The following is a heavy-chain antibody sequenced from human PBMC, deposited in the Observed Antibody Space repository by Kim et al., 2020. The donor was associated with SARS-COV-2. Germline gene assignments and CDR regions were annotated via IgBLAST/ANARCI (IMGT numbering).Heavy chain of an antibody. CDR2: IGNKAHSYIT. J-gene: IGHJ3*02. V-gene: IGHV3-72*01. CDR1: GLNFGDQY. D-gene: IGHD2-21*01. CDR3: TRAYSGAPVYAFDI. Sequence: GGSLRLSCAASGLNFGDQYMDWVRQAPGGGLEWVGRIGNKAHSYITEYAASVKDRFTISRDDGRNSLYLQMSSLKPDDTAVYHCTRAYSGAPVYAFDIWGPGTMVTVSS.